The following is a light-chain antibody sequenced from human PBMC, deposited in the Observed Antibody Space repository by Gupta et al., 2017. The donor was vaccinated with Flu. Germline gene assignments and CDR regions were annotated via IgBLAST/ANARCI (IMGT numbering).Light chain of an antibody. CDR3: RQANSFPIT. CDR1: QAISSW. Sequence: DIQMTQSPSSVSASVGDRVIITCRASQAISSWLVWYQQKPGKAPDLLIYAASNLQRGVPPRCSGGRSGTDFTLTITSLQPEDFATYYCRQANSFPITFGQGTRLEMK. V-gene: IGKV1D-12*01. CDR2: AAS. J-gene: IGKJ5*01.